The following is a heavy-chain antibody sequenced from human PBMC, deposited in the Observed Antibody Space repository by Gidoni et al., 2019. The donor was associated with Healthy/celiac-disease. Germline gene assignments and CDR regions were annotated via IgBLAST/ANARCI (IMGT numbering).Heavy chain of an antibody. Sequence: EVQLVESGGGLVQPGGSLRLPCAASGFTFSDHYMDWVRQAPGKGLEWVVRTRNKANRYTTEYAASVKGRFTISRDDSKNSLYLQMNSLKTEDTAVYYCARGPNYYDSSGYTNWFDPWGQGTLVTVSS. CDR2: TRNKANRYTT. J-gene: IGHJ5*02. CDR3: ARGPNYYDSSGYTNWFDP. D-gene: IGHD3-22*01. V-gene: IGHV3-72*01. CDR1: GFTFSDHY.